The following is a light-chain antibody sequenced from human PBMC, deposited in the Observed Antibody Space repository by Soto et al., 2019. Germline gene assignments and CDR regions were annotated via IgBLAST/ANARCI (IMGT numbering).Light chain of an antibody. CDR2: GVS. J-gene: IGKJ2*01. CDR1: QSLNSNF. Sequence: EFVLTQSPGTLSLSPGERATLSCRASQSLNSNFFAWYQQRPGQAPRLLIYGVSTRVTGVPDRFSGSGSGTDFTLTISRLEPEDFAVYYCQEYGSSPPRYTFGQGTKLEI. V-gene: IGKV3-20*01. CDR3: QEYGSSPPRYT.